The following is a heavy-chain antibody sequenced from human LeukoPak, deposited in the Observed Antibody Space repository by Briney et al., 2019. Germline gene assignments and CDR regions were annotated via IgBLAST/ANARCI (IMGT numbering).Heavy chain of an antibody. V-gene: IGHV4-39*01. CDR1: GGSISSSSYY. D-gene: IGHD6-19*01. Sequence: SETLSLTCTVSGGSISSSSYYWGWIRQPPGKGLEWIGSIYYSGSTYYNPSLKSRVTISVDTSKNQCSLKLSSVTAADTAVYYCARAISSGWYGYMDVWGKGTTVTVSS. CDR2: IYYSGST. CDR3: ARAISSGWYGYMDV. J-gene: IGHJ6*03.